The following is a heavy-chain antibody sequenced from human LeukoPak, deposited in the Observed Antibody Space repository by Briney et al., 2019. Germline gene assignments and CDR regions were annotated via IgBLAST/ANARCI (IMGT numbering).Heavy chain of an antibody. CDR2: ISAYNGNT. CDR3: ARDEGEDYVWGSYFTGD. J-gene: IGHJ4*02. D-gene: IGHD3-16*01. V-gene: IGHV1-18*01. CDR1: GYTFTSYG. Sequence: ASVKVSCKASGYTFTSYGISWVRQAPGQGLEWMGWISAYNGNTNYAQKLQGRVTMTTDTSTSTAYMELRSLRSDDTAVYYCARDEGEDYVWGSYFTGDWGQGTLVTVSS.